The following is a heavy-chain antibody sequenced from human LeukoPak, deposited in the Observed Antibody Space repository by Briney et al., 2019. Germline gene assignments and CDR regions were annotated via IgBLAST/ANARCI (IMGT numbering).Heavy chain of an antibody. Sequence: GESLKISCKGSGYRFTSYWIGWVRQMPGKGLEWMGIIYPGDSDTRYSPSFQGQVTISADKSFSTAYLQWSGLKASDTAMYYCGRLGGDYYDSSGYSPVGAFDIWGQGTMVTVSS. CDR1: GYRFTSYW. V-gene: IGHV5-51*01. J-gene: IGHJ3*02. CDR2: IYPGDSDT. CDR3: GRLGGDYYDSSGYSPVGAFDI. D-gene: IGHD3-22*01.